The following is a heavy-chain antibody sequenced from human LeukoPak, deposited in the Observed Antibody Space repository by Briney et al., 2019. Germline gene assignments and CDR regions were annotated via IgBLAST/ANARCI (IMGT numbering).Heavy chain of an antibody. D-gene: IGHD1-26*01. J-gene: IGHJ4*02. CDR3: AKDYEYSGSYLLLYFDY. Sequence: NPGGSLRLSCAASGFTFSSYGMSWVRQAPGKGLEWVSAISGSGGSTYYADSVKGRFTISRDNSKNTLYLQMNSLRAEDTAVYYCAKDYEYSGSYLLLYFDYWGQGTLVTVSS. CDR2: ISGSGGST. CDR1: GFTFSSYG. V-gene: IGHV3-23*01.